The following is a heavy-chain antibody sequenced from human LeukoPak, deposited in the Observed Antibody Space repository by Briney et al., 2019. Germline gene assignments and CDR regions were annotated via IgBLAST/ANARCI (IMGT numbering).Heavy chain of an antibody. CDR3: ARDSSYGSGSPAAD. J-gene: IGHJ4*02. CDR1: GFTFSNYG. CDR2: IWYDGSNK. Sequence: GGSLRLSCAASGFTFSNYGTHWVRQAPGKGLEWVAVIWYDGSNKYYADSVKGRFTISRDNSKNTLYLQMNSLRAEDTAVYYCARDSSYGSGSPAADWGQGTLVTVSS. V-gene: IGHV3-33*01. D-gene: IGHD3-10*01.